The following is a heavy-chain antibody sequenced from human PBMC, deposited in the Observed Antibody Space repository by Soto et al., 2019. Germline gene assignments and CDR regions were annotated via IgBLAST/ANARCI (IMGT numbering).Heavy chain of an antibody. V-gene: IGHV1-69*13. Sequence: GASVKVSCKASGGTFSSYAISWVRQAPGQGLEWMGGIIPIFGTANYAQKFQGRVTITADESTSTAYMELSSLRSEDTAVYYCARDRIVLVPAAIRYYYGMDVWGQGTTVTVSS. CDR1: GGTFSSYA. CDR2: IIPIFGTA. J-gene: IGHJ6*02. CDR3: ARDRIVLVPAAIRYYYGMDV. D-gene: IGHD2-2*01.